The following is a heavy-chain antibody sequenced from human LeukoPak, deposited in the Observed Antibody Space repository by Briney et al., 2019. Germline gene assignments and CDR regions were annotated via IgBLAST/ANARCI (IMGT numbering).Heavy chain of an antibody. CDR3: ARGPRAYKYSSSWYFDD. CDR1: GFTFGGYT. J-gene: IGHJ4*02. CDR2: IDTAGDT. D-gene: IGHD6-13*01. V-gene: IGHV3-13*01. Sequence: GGSLRLSCAASGFTFGGYTMHWVRQATGKGLEWVSGIDTAGDTYYPGSVKGRFTISRENAKNSLYLQMNSLRAGDTAVFYCARGPRAYKYSSSWYFDDWGQGTLVTVSS.